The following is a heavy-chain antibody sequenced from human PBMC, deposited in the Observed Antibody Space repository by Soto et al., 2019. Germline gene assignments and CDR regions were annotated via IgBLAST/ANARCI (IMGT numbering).Heavy chain of an antibody. J-gene: IGHJ6*02. D-gene: IGHD3-10*01. Sequence: QVQLQESGPGLVKPSETLSLTCTVSGDSLTNYYCSWFRQPPGKGLEWIGYIMYSGYSAYNLSLKRRVTMSMDTSKTQFSLMLESVTATDTAVYYCARHGFGPLHGLVDVWGQGTTAIVSS. V-gene: IGHV4-59*08. CDR3: ARHGFGPLHGLVDV. CDR2: IMYSGYS. CDR1: GDSLTNYY.